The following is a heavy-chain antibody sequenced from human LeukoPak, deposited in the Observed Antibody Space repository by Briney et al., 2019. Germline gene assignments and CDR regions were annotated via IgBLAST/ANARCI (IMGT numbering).Heavy chain of an antibody. Sequence: SETLSFTCAVYGGSFSGYYWSWIRQPPGRGLEWIGEVNHNGSTNYNPSLKTRVTISLDTSKNQFSLKLSSVTAADTAVYYCARGFYGYWGQGTLVTVSS. V-gene: IGHV4-34*01. CDR3: ARGFYGY. CDR1: GGSFSGYY. J-gene: IGHJ4*02. D-gene: IGHD3-10*01. CDR2: VNHNGST.